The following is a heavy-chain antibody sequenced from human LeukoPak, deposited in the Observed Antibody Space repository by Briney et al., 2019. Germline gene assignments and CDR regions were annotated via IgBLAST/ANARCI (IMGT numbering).Heavy chain of an antibody. CDR3: ADYGVSGVRNNFY. D-gene: IGHD3-3*01. Sequence: GGSLRLSCAASGLAFSTYAMNWVRQPPGKGLEWVSTISVASITFYTDSVKGRFTISRDNSRNTVYLQMTSLRADDTAVYYCADYGVSGVRNNFYWGQGTLVTVSS. CDR1: GLAFSTYA. J-gene: IGHJ4*02. V-gene: IGHV3-23*01. CDR2: ISVASIT.